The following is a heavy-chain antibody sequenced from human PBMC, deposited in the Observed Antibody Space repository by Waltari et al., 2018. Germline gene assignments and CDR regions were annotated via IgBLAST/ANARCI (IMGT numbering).Heavy chain of an antibody. V-gene: IGHV3-74*01. CDR3: ARKAGSGYPYGPFYYDN. D-gene: IGHD5-12*01. CDR2: INVDGGYI. CDR1: GFRFGDYW. J-gene: IGHJ4*02. Sequence: EVHLAESGGGVVQPGGSLRLSCQGSGFRFGDYWMHWVRQAPGKGLEGVSRINVDGGYISYGDSVKGRFTISRDNAKNTVFLQLNSLRADDTAVYFCARKAGSGYPYGPFYYDNWGQGTLVTVSS.